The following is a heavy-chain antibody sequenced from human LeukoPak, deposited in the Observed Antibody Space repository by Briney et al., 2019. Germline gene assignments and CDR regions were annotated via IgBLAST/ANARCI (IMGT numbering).Heavy chain of an antibody. Sequence: TSGTLSLTCGVSGCSISSTNWWSWVRQPPGQGLEWIGEISLSGLTNYNPSLKSRVTMSLDKSKNHLSLNLTSVTAADTAVYYCSRDSGAFSPFGYWGQGTLVTVSS. D-gene: IGHD1-26*01. CDR3: SRDSGAFSPFGY. J-gene: IGHJ4*02. CDR1: GCSISSTNW. V-gene: IGHV4-4*02. CDR2: ISLSGLT.